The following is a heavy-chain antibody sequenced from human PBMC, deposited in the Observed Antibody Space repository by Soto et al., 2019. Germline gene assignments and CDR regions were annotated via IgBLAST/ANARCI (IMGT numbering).Heavy chain of an antibody. Sequence: PGESLKMSCRGSGYSFTSFWIGWVRQMPGKGLEWMGIIYPGDSDTRYSPSFQGQVTISADKSISTAYLQWSSLKASDTAMYYCALSHSSSWSYWGQGTLVTVSS. D-gene: IGHD6-13*01. V-gene: IGHV5-51*01. CDR1: GYSFTSFW. J-gene: IGHJ4*02. CDR2: IYPGDSDT. CDR3: ALSHSSSWSY.